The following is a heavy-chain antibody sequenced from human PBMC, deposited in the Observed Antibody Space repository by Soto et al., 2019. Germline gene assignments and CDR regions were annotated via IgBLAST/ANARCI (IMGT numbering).Heavy chain of an antibody. J-gene: IGHJ6*03. CDR1: GYTFTSYG. V-gene: IGHV1-18*01. CDR3: ARQVVVPAAILTPGVDYYYYMDV. Sequence: QVQLVQSGAEVKKPGASVKVSCKASGYTFTSYGISWVRQAPGQGLEWMGWISAYNGNTNYAQKLQGRVTMTTDTSTITAYMELKRLRSDATAVYYCARQVVVPAAILTPGVDYYYYMDVWGKGTTVTVSS. CDR2: ISAYNGNT. D-gene: IGHD2-2*01.